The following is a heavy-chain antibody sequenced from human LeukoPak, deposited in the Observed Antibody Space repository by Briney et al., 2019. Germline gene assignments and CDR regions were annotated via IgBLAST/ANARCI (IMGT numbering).Heavy chain of an antibody. CDR2: IYSGGST. V-gene: IGHV3-53*01. Sequence: GGSLRLSCAASGFTVSSNYMSWVRQAPGKGLEWVSVIYSGGSTYYADSVKGRFTISRDNSKNTLYLQMNSLRAEDTAVYYCARETYGGNSGWFDPWGQGTLVTVSS. CDR1: GFTVSSNY. J-gene: IGHJ5*02. CDR3: ARETYGGNSGWFDP. D-gene: IGHD4-23*01.